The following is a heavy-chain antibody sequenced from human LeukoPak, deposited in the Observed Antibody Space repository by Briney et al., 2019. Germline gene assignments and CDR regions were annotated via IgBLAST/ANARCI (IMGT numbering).Heavy chain of an antibody. CDR2: INPHKGST. CDR1: GFTFSDSY. J-gene: IGHJ4*02. Sequence: ASVKVSCRVSGFTFSDSYIHWVRQAPGQALEWMGYINPHKGSTSSPQKFKGRLTMTTDTSISAAYMELSGLMSDDAAMYYCVREGNGPLTKSFDQWGQGSLVTVST. D-gene: IGHD4-23*01. V-gene: IGHV1-2*02. CDR3: VREGNGPLTKSFDQ.